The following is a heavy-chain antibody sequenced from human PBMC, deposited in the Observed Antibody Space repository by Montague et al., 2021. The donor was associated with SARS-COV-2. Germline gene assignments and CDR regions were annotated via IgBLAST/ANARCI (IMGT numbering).Heavy chain of an antibody. D-gene: IGHD6-13*01. CDR3: TRGDVRYSSSRYFDY. CDR1: GGSISSSSYY. Sequence: SETLSLTCTVSGGSISSSSYYWDWIRQPPGKGLEWIGEIYHSGSTYYNPSLKSRVTISVDTSKNQFSLKLSSVTAADTAVYYCTRGDVRYSSSRYFDYWGQGTLVTVSS. V-gene: IGHV4-39*07. CDR2: IYHSGST. J-gene: IGHJ4*02.